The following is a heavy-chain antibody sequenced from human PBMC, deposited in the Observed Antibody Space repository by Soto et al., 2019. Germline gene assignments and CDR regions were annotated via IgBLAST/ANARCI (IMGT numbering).Heavy chain of an antibody. V-gene: IGHV4-59*01. D-gene: IGHD6-19*01. Sequence: ASETQSHTGTVSGASIDNYHWILLRQAPGKGLEWIGYIYSSGSTNYNPSLKSRVTISVDTSKSDFSLKLTSVTAADTAVYYCARFSGWYSAFDYWGQGPPVTV. CDR2: IYSSGST. CDR1: GASIDNYH. J-gene: IGHJ4*02. CDR3: ARFSGWYSAFDY.